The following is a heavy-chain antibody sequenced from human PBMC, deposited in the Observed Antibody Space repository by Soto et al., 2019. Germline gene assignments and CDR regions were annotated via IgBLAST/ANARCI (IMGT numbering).Heavy chain of an antibody. J-gene: IGHJ4*02. Sequence: GAAGKGCSQGSFFTISKTGIGSVRQAPGQGLEWMGWISAYNGNTNYAQKLQGRVTMTTDTSTSTAYMELRSLRSDDTAVYYCAREVSGSYDYWGQGTLVTVS. CDR1: FFTISKTG. CDR2: ISAYNGNT. D-gene: IGHD1-26*01. CDR3: AREVSGSYDY. V-gene: IGHV1-18*01.